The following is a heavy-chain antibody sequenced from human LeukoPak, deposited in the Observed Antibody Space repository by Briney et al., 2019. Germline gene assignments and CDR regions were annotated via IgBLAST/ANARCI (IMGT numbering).Heavy chain of an antibody. V-gene: IGHV5-51*01. J-gene: IGHJ4*02. CDR3: ARAFYYGSDSHYLPGY. Sequence: GESLKISCKGPGYSFPTYWIGWVRQMPGKGLEWMGIIYPGDSETRYHPSFQGQVTISADKSINTAYLQWSSLKASDTAIYYCARAFYYGSDSHYLPGYWGQGTLVTVSS. CDR2: IYPGDSET. D-gene: IGHD3-10*01. CDR1: GYSFPTYW.